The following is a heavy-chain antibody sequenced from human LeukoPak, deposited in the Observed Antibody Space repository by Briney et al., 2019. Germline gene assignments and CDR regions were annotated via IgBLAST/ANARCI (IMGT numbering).Heavy chain of an antibody. J-gene: IGHJ3*01. Sequence: SQTLSLTCAISGDSLSSNSAAWTWISQSPSRGLEWLGRTYYESKLYNDYAASVKSRITINPDTSKNQFSLQLNSVTPEDTAMYYCAGDVSAFTVWGQETMVTVSS. D-gene: IGHD3-3*02. CDR3: AGDVSAFTV. V-gene: IGHV6-1*01. CDR2: TYYESKLYN. CDR1: GDSLSSNSAA.